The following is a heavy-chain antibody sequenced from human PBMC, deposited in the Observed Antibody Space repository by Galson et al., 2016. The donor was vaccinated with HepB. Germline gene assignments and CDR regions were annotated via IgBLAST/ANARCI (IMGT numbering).Heavy chain of an antibody. CDR3: VRGPGMVGATGFDY. Sequence: SLRLSCAASGFTFENYAMHWVRQAPGRSLEWVSTIGGSGGNTHYADSLKGRFTISRDNSKNSLYLQMNSLKTEDTAVYYCVRGPGMVGATGFDYWGQGTLVTVSS. V-gene: IGHV3-23*01. CDR2: IGGSGGNT. J-gene: IGHJ4*02. CDR1: GFTFENYA. D-gene: IGHD1-26*01.